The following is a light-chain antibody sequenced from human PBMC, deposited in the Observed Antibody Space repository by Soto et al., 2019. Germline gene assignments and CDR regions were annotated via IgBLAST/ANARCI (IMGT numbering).Light chain of an antibody. CDR2: DVS. V-gene: IGLV2-14*01. CDR1: SSDVGGYNY. CDR3: SSYTSSSTLLYV. Sequence: QSVLTQPAYVSGSPGGSITISCTGTSSDVGGYNYVSWYQQHPGKAPKLMIYDVSNRPSGVSNRSSGSKSGNTASLTISGLQAEDEADYYCSSYTSSSTLLYVFGTGTKVTVL. J-gene: IGLJ1*01.